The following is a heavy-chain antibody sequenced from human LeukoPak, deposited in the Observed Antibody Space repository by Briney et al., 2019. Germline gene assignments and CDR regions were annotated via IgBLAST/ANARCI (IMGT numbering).Heavy chain of an antibody. J-gene: IGHJ4*02. CDR3: ARGHYYDSSGDY. CDR1: GDSISSHY. D-gene: IGHD3-22*01. Sequence: SETLSLTCTVSGDSISSHYWSWIRQPPGKGLEWIGYIYNSGSTNYNPSLKSRVTISVDTSKIQFSLNLSSVTAADTAVYYCARGHYYDSSGDYWGQGTLVTVSS. CDR2: IYNSGST. V-gene: IGHV4-59*11.